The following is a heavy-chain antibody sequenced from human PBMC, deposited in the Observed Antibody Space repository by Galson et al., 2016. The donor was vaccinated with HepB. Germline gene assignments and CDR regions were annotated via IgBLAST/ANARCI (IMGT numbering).Heavy chain of an antibody. D-gene: IGHD3-16*01. CDR3: AKDLGERLVTVYYYMDV. J-gene: IGHJ6*03. Sequence: SLRLSCAASGFIFSEYAMSWVRRAPGKGLEWVSAISGSSAYTYYADSVQGRFTISRDNSQNTLYLQMNSLRAEDTAVYYCAKDLGERLVTVYYYMDVWSKGTTVTVSS. V-gene: IGHV3-23*01. CDR2: ISGSSAYT. CDR1: GFIFSEYA.